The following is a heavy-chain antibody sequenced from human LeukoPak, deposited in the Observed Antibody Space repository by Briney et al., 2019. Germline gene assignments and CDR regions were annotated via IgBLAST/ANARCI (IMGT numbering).Heavy chain of an antibody. D-gene: IGHD3-9*01. V-gene: IGHV3-74*01. CDR3: TRDLMDYDVSTGLHHYYMDV. Sequence: GGSLRLSCAASGFTFSTYGMSWVRQDPRKGLVWVSRINGDGRNINYADSVRGRFTISRDNAKNTLYLQMNTLRVEGTAVYYCTRDLMDYDVSTGLHHYYMDVWGQGTTVTVSS. J-gene: IGHJ6*02. CDR2: INGDGRNI. CDR1: GFTFSTYG.